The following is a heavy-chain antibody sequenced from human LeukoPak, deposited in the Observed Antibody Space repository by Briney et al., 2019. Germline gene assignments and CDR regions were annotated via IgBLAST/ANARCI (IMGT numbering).Heavy chain of an antibody. CDR2: IYHSGST. Sequence: SSETLPLTCAVSGGSISSGGYSWSWIRQPPGKGLEWIGYIYHSGSTYYNPSLKSRVTISVDRSKNQFSLKLSSVTAADTAVYYCASYYPPHWFDPWGQGTLVTVSS. J-gene: IGHJ5*02. CDR1: GGSISSGGYS. V-gene: IGHV4-30-2*01. D-gene: IGHD1-26*01. CDR3: ASYYPPHWFDP.